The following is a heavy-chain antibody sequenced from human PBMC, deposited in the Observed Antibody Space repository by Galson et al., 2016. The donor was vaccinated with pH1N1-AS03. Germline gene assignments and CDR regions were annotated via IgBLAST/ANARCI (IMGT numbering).Heavy chain of an antibody. CDR1: GFTFSNYW. V-gene: IGHV3-74*01. D-gene: IGHD3-10*01. CDR2: ISTDGSST. CDR3: AGDYYGMGRY. Sequence: SLRLSCAVSGFTFSNYWMLWVRQAPGKGLEWVSRISTDGSSTIYADSVKGRFTISRDNAKNTLYLQMNSLRDDDTAVYYCAGDYYGMGRYWGRGTLVTVSS. J-gene: IGHJ4*02.